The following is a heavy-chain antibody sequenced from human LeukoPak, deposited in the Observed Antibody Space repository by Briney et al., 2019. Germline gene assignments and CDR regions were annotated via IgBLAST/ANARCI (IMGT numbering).Heavy chain of an antibody. Sequence: GGSLRLSCAASGFTFSSYWMSWVRQAPGKGLEWVAVIWYGGSNKYYADSVKGRFTISRDNSKNTLYLQMNSLRAEDTAVYYCAKDFRRYGSGSYPDYWGQGTLVTVSS. J-gene: IGHJ4*02. V-gene: IGHV3-30*02. D-gene: IGHD3-10*01. CDR1: GFTFSSYW. CDR2: IWYGGSNK. CDR3: AKDFRRYGSGSYPDY.